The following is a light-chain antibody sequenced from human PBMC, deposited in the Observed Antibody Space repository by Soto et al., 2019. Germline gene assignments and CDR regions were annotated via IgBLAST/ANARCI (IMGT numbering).Light chain of an antibody. J-gene: IGLJ2*01. CDR1: SSNIGSNT. CDR3: AAWDDTLNGVV. Sequence: QLVLTQPPSASGTPGQRVTISCSGSSSNIGSNTVNWYRQLPGTAPKLLIYSDNQRPSGVPDRFSGSKSGTSASLAISGLQSEDEAGYYCAAWDDTLNGVVFGGGTKLTVL. CDR2: SDN. V-gene: IGLV1-44*01.